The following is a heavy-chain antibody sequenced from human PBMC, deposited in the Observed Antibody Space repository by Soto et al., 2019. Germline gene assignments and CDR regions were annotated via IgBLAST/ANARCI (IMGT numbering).Heavy chain of an antibody. CDR3: AKDNSGSYYYFDY. Sequence: EVQLLESGGGLVQPGGSLRLSCAASGFTFSSYAMSWVRQAPGKGLEWVSAISGSGGSTYYADSVKGRFTISRDNXKNTLYLQMNSLRAEDTAVYYCAKDNSGSYYYFDYWGQGTLVTVSS. CDR2: ISGSGGST. J-gene: IGHJ4*02. V-gene: IGHV3-23*01. D-gene: IGHD1-26*01. CDR1: GFTFSSYA.